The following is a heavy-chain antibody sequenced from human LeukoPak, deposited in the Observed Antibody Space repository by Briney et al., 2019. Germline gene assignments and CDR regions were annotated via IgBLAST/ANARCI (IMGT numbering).Heavy chain of an antibody. J-gene: IGHJ4*02. CDR3: ARVSSSGWFLDY. Sequence: PSETLSLTCTVSGGSISSYYWSWIRQPPGKGLEWIGYIYYSGSTNSNPSLKSRVTISVDTSKNQFSPKLSSVTAADTAVYYCARVSSSGWFLDYWGQGTLVTVSS. CDR1: GGSISSYY. D-gene: IGHD6-19*01. CDR2: IYYSGST. V-gene: IGHV4-59*01.